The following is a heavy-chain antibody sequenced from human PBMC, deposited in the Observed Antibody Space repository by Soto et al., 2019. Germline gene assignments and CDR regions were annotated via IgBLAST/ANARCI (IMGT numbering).Heavy chain of an antibody. CDR3: ARDSPARISGQWRVGKTYYYYGMDV. D-gene: IGHD6-19*01. J-gene: IGHJ6*02. CDR1: GDSVSSNSAA. Sequence: PSQTLSLTCAISGDSVSSNSAAWNWIRQSPSRGLEWLGRTYYRSKWYNDYAVSVKSRITINPDTSKNQFSLQLNSVTPEDTAVYYCARDSPARISGQWRVGKTYYYYGMDVWGQGTTVTVSS. CDR2: TYYRSKWYN. V-gene: IGHV6-1*01.